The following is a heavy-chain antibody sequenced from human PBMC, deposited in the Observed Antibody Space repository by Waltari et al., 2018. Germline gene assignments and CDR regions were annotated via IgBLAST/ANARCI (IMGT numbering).Heavy chain of an antibody. CDR2: IIPCLGIA. D-gene: IGHD1-20*01. Sequence: QVQLVQSGAEVKKPESSVKVYCKAAGGTFSSYTISWTRQAPGQGLEWRGRIIPCLGIANYGQKFQGRVTITADKSTSTAYMELSSLRSEDTAVYYCASSPITGTKTLDYWGQGTLVTVSS. J-gene: IGHJ4*02. CDR3: ASSPITGTKTLDY. V-gene: IGHV1-69*02. CDR1: GGTFSSYT.